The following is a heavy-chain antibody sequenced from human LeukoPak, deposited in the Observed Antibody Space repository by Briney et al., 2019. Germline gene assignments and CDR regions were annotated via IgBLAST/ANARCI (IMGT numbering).Heavy chain of an antibody. J-gene: IGHJ4*02. CDR1: GFTFGSYG. CDR2: IYYDGSKT. Sequence: PGGSLRLSCAASGFTFGSYGMHWVRQAPGKGLEWVADIYYDGSKTYYADSVKGRFTISRDNTKNTVYLQMNSLRAEDTAVYYCARDGDYYDSSGPTYWGQGTLVTVSS. D-gene: IGHD3-22*01. CDR3: ARDGDYYDSSGPTY. V-gene: IGHV3-33*01.